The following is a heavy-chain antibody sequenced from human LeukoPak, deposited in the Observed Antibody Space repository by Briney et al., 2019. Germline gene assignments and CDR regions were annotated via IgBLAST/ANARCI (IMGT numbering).Heavy chain of an antibody. CDR2: TYYSGRT. Sequence: SETLSLTRTVSGGSVSSSSYYWGWIRQPPGKGLEWIGSTYYSGRTHYNPSLKSRNTISVDTSKNQFSLRLTSVTAADTAVYYCARLSGRAYDSLYLKAFDIWGQGTMVTVSS. CDR3: ARLSGRAYDSLYLKAFDI. CDR1: GGSVSSSSYY. J-gene: IGHJ3*02. D-gene: IGHD3-22*01. V-gene: IGHV4-39*01.